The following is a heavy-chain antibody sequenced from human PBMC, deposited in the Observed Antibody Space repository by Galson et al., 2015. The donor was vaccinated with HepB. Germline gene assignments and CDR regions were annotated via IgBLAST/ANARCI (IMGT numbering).Heavy chain of an antibody. CDR1: GFNFHSSA. CDR2: IVGDSGNT. CDR3: AAGIVGTTTPDFDS. V-gene: IGHV1-58*02. D-gene: IGHD1-26*01. J-gene: IGHJ4*02. Sequence: SLRVSCQASGFNFHSSAMQWVRQARGQRLEWVRWIVGDSGNTNDAQKFQERVTITRDMSTRTAYMELSSLRSEDTAVYYCAAGIVGTTTPDFDSWGQGTLVTVSS.